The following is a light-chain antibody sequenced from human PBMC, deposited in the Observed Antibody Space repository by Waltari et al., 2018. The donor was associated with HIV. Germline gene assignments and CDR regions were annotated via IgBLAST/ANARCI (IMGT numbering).Light chain of an antibody. J-gene: IGLJ2*01. CDR1: RGDSHNK. V-gene: IGLV9-49*01. CDR2: VGTGGIVG. Sequence: QPVLTQPPSASASLGASVPPTCTLRRGDSHNKEAWSPDRTGTGPRFVMGVGTGGIVGSKGDDIPDRVSVLGSGLNRSLIIKNIQEEDESDYHCGTDHGSGSNFVYRFGGGTKLTVL. CDR3: GTDHGSGSNFVYR.